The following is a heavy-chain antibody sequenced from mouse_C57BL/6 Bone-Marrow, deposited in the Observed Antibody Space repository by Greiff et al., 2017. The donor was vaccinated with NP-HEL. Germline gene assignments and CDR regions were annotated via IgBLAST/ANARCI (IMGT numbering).Heavy chain of an antibody. D-gene: IGHD2-5*01. CDR3: ARRRSNCPFAY. Sequence: EVKLMESGGGLVKPGGSLKLSCAASGFTFSSYTMSWVRQTPEKRLEWVATISGGGGNTYYPDSVKGRFIISRNNAKYTLYLLMSSLRSEDTALYYCARRRSNCPFAYWGRGTLVTVTA. V-gene: IGHV5-9*01. CDR2: ISGGGGNT. J-gene: IGHJ3*01. CDR1: GFTFSSYT.